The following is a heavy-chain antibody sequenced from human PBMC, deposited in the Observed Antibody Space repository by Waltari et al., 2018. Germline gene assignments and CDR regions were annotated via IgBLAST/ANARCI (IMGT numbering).Heavy chain of an antibody. CDR3: AKDAFGNTYLDY. D-gene: IGHD3-10*01. J-gene: IGHJ4*02. CDR2: TWSDGSVE. Sequence: QVQLVESGGGVVQPGKSLRLSCVASGFSLSHCGMHWVRQTPGRGLEWVALTWSDGSVEYYADSVRGRFTVSRDNSKNILYLDMDSLRVDDTATYYCAKDAFGNTYLDYWGQGTLVTVSS. CDR1: GFSLSHCG. V-gene: IGHV3-33*03.